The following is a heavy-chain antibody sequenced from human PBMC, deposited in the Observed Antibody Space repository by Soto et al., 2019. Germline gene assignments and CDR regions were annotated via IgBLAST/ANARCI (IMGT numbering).Heavy chain of an antibody. CDR1: GFTFSRYG. D-gene: IGHD3-10*01. V-gene: IGHV3-33*06. CDR3: AKDGELMVRGVITHFDY. J-gene: IGHJ4*02. Sequence: GGSLRLSCAASGFTFSRYGMHWVRQAPGKGLEWVAVIWTDGSYEYYADSVMGRFTISRDNSKNTLYLQMKSLRAEDTAVYYCAKDGELMVRGVITHFDYWGQGTLVTVSS. CDR2: IWTDGSYE.